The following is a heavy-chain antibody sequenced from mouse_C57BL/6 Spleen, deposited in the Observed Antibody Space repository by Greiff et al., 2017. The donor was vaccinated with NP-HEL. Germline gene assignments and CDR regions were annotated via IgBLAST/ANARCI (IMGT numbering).Heavy chain of an antibody. CDR3: ARGLDYERYFDV. D-gene: IGHD2-4*01. CDR2: ISYDGSN. Sequence: VQLKESGPGLVKPSQSLSLTCSVTGYSITSGYYWNWIRQFPGNKLEWMGYISYDGSNNYNPSLKNRISITRDTSKNQFFLKLNSVTTEDTATYYCARGLDYERYFDVWGTGTTVTVSS. J-gene: IGHJ1*03. CDR1: GYSITSGYY. V-gene: IGHV3-6*01.